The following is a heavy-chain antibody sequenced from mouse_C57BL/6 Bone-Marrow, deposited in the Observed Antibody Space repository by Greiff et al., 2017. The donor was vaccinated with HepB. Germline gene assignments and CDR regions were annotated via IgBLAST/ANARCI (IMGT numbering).Heavy chain of an antibody. J-gene: IGHJ2*01. CDR2: ISYDGSN. D-gene: IGHD2-3*01. CDR3: ASLFSPGY. CDR1: GYSITSGYY. V-gene: IGHV3-6*01. Sequence: DVKLVESGPGLVKPSQSLSLTCSVTGYSITSGYYWNWIRQFPGNKLEWMGYISYDGSNNYNPSLKNRISITRDTSKNQFFLKLNSVTTEDTATYYCASLFSPGYWGQGTTLTVSS.